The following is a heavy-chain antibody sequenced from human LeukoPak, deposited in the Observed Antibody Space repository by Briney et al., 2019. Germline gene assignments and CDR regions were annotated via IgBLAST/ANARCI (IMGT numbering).Heavy chain of an antibody. Sequence: SETLSLTCTVSGGSISSYYWSWIRQPPGKGLEWIGYIYYSGSTNYNPSLKSRVTISVDTSKNQFSLKLSSVTAADTAVYYCARHHSGYDANWFDPWGQGTLVTVSS. D-gene: IGHD5-12*01. CDR3: ARHHSGYDANWFDP. V-gene: IGHV4-59*08. CDR1: GGSISSYY. J-gene: IGHJ5*02. CDR2: IYYSGST.